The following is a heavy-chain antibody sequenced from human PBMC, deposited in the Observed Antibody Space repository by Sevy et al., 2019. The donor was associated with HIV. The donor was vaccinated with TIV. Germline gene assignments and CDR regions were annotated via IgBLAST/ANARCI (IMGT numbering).Heavy chain of an antibody. J-gene: IGHJ4*02. CDR2: ICGSGGST. CDR3: AKPLMGGAAAAHYLDY. V-gene: IGHV3-23*01. D-gene: IGHD6-13*01. Sequence: GGSLRLSCAASGFTFSSYAMSWVRQAPGKGLEWVSAICGSGGSTYYADSVKGRFTISRDNSKNTLYLQMNSLRAEDTAVYYCAKPLMGGAAAAHYLDYWGQGTLVTVSS. CDR1: GFTFSSYA.